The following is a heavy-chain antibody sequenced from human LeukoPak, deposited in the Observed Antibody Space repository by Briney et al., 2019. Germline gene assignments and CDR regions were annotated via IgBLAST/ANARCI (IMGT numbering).Heavy chain of an antibody. V-gene: IGHV3-7*01. CDR1: GFTFSSYW. J-gene: IGHJ4*02. CDR3: ARDVIYYDILTGYRHFDY. Sequence: GGSLRLSCAASGFTFSSYWMSWVRQAPGKGLEWVANIKQDGSEKKYLDSVKGRFTISRDNAKNSMYLQMNSLRAEDTAVYYCARDVIYYDILTGYRHFDYWGQGTLVTVFS. D-gene: IGHD3-9*01. CDR2: IKQDGSEK.